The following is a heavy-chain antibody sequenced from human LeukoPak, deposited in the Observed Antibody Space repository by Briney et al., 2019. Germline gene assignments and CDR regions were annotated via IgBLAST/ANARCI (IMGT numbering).Heavy chain of an antibody. Sequence: GGSLRLSCAASGFTFSSYAMHWVRQAPGKGLEYVSAISSNGGSTYYANSVKGRFTISRDNAKNSLYLQMNSLRAEDTAVYYCASRGSYGYSDYWGQGTLVTVSS. J-gene: IGHJ4*02. CDR3: ASRGSYGYSDY. D-gene: IGHD5-18*01. CDR1: GFTFSSYA. CDR2: ISSNGGST. V-gene: IGHV3-64*01.